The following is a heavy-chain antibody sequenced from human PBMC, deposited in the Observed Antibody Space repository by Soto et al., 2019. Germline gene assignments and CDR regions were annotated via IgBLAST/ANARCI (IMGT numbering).Heavy chain of an antibody. CDR3: TTAENYYDSSSFDY. Sequence: EVQLVESGGGLVKPGGSLRLSCVASGFTFNNAWMNWVRQAPGKGLEWVGRIKNKTDGGTTDYAALVKGRFTISRDDSKTTLYLQMNGLKTEDTAVYYCTTAENYYDSSSFDYWGQGTLVTVSS. J-gene: IGHJ4*02. V-gene: IGHV3-15*01. D-gene: IGHD3-22*01. CDR2: IKNKTDGGTT. CDR1: GFTFNNAW.